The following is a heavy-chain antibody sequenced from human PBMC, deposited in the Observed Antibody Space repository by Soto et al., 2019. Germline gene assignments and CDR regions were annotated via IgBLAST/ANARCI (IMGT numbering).Heavy chain of an antibody. D-gene: IGHD3-16*01. V-gene: IGHV3-30-3*01. CDR3: ARVWGSPCDTRDRWDC. J-gene: IGHJ4*02. CDR2: ISYDGSNR. CDR1: GFSVSSYA. Sequence: QVQLVESGGGVAQPGRSLRLSCVASGFSVSSYAMHWIRQAPGKGLEWVAVISYDGSNRQYADSVKGRFTIFRDNSENTRYLHMESVRAEATAVYYCARVWGSPCDTRDRWDCGGKGPLVTVSS.